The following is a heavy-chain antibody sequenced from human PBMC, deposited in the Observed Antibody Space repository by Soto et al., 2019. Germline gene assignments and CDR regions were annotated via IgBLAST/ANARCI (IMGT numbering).Heavy chain of an antibody. D-gene: IGHD2-2*01. CDR2: INPNSGGT. Sequence: ASVKVSCKATGYTFTGQYIHWVRQAPGQGLEWMGWINPNSGGTNYAQKFQGWVTMTRDTSISTAYMELSRLRSDDTAVYYCARGYCSSTSCYFDYWGQGTLVTVSS. CDR3: ARGYCSSTSCYFDY. J-gene: IGHJ4*02. V-gene: IGHV1-2*04. CDR1: GYTFTGQY.